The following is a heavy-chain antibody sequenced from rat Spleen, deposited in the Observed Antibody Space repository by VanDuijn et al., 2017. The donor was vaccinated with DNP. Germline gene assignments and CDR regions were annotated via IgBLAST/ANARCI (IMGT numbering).Heavy chain of an antibody. CDR2: IGSAAYAP. V-gene: IGHV5-22*01. D-gene: IGHD1-9*01. CDR1: GFTFSAYY. CDR3: ARMFYGYSDY. Sequence: EVQLVESGGGLVQPGRSLKLSCAASGFTFSAYYMAWVRQPPAKGLEWVAYIGSAAYAPYYGDSVKGRFTISRDNAKSTLYLQMNSLRSEDTATYYCARMFYGYSDYWGRGVMVTVSS. J-gene: IGHJ2*01.